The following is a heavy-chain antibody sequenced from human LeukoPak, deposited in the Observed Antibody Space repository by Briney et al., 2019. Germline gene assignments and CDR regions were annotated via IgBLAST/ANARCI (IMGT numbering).Heavy chain of an antibody. V-gene: IGHV3-7*01. CDR1: GFIFSNYW. Sequence: PGGSLRLSCAASGFIFSNYWMSWVRQAPGKGLEWVANIKQDGSEKYYVDSVKGRFTISRDNAKNSVYLQMNSLRAEDTAVYYCARDLQTAEMDYWGQGTLVTVAS. CDR2: IKQDGSEK. D-gene: IGHD2-21*02. J-gene: IGHJ4*02. CDR3: ARDLQTAEMDY.